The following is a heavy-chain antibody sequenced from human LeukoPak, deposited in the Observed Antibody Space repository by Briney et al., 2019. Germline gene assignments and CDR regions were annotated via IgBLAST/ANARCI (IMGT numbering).Heavy chain of an antibody. D-gene: IGHD5-18*01. J-gene: IGHJ6*02. V-gene: IGHV1-18*01. CDR1: GYTFTSYG. CDR2: ISAYNGNT. CDR3: ARDAAWIQLWFSYYGMDV. Sequence: ASVKVSCKASGYTFTSYGISWVRQAPGQGLEWIGWISAYNGNTNYAQKLQGRVTMTTDTSTSTAYMELRSLRSDDTAVYYCARDAAWIQLWFSYYGMDVWGQGTTVTVSS.